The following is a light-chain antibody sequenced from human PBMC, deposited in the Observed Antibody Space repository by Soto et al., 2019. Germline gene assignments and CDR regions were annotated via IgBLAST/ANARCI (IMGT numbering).Light chain of an antibody. CDR3: SSYRTSNTRQIV. CDR2: DVS. J-gene: IGLJ1*01. V-gene: IGLV2-14*03. CDR1: SSDVGGYNY. Sequence: QSVXTQPASVSGSPGQSITISCTGTSSDVGGYNYVPWYQHHPGKAPKLMIYDVSNRPSGVSNRFSGSKSGNTASLSISGLQPEDEADYYCSSYRTSNTRQIVCGTGTKVTVL.